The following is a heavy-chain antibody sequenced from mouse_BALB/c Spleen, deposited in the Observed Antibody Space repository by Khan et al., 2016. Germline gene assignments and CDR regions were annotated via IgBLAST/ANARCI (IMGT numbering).Heavy chain of an antibody. CDR3: TRGVTTVVDYFDY. J-gene: IGHJ2*01. Sequence: EVELVESGGGLVKPGGSLKLSCAASGFTFSSYAMSWVRQTPEKRLEWVASISSGGNTFYSDSLKGRFTISRDNARYILYLQMSSLRSEDTAMYYCTRGVTTVVDYFDYWGQGTTLTVSS. V-gene: IGHV5-6-5*01. D-gene: IGHD1-1*01. CDR1: GFTFSSYA. CDR2: ISSGGNT.